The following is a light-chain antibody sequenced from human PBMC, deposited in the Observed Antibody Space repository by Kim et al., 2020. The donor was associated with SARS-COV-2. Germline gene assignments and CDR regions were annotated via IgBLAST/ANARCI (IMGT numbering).Light chain of an antibody. V-gene: IGKV2-28*01. J-gene: IGKJ4*01. CDR1: QSLLHSNGYNY. CDR2: LGS. CDR3: MQALQTPLT. Sequence: EPASISCRSSQSLLHSNGYNYLDWYLQKPGQSPQLLIYLGSNRASGVPDRFSGSGSGTDFTLKISRVEAEDVGVYYCMQALQTPLTFGGGTKVDIK.